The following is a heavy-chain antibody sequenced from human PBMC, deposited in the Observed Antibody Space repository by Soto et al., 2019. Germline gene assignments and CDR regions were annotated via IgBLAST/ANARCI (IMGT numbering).Heavy chain of an antibody. V-gene: IGHV4-59*01. CDR2: IYYSGST. Sequence: QLQLQESGPGLLKPSETLSLTCSDSGASISSYYWSWIRQPPGRGLEGIGYIYYSGSTNYNPSLKSRVTISVDTSKNQFSLKLSSVTAADTAVYYCARSLRQYYYYYYMDVWGKGTTVTVSS. CDR3: ARSLRQYYYYYYMDV. CDR1: GASISSYY. J-gene: IGHJ6*03. D-gene: IGHD3-16*02.